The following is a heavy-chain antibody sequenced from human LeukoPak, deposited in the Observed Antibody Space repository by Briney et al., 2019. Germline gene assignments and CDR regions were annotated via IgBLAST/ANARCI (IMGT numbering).Heavy chain of an antibody. J-gene: IGHJ6*03. D-gene: IGHD3-10*01. CDR2: INPNSGGT. CDR3: ARDGTPMVRGVIQYYYYYMDV. Sequence: ASVKVSCKASGYTFTGYYMHWVRQAPGQGLEWMGWINPNSGGTNYAQKFQGRVTMTRDTSISTAYMELSRLRSDDTAVYYCARDGTPMVRGVIQYYYYYMDVWGKGTTVTVSS. V-gene: IGHV1-2*02. CDR1: GYTFTGYY.